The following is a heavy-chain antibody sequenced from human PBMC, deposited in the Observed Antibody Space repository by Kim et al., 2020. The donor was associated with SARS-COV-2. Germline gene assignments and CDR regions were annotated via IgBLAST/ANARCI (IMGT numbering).Heavy chain of an antibody. Sequence: GGSLRLSCAASGFTFGDYAMTWVRQAPGRGLEWVSHINDGGTKTYYADSVKGRFTISRDASKNTLYLQVSSLRAEDTAIYYCAKDIRHYYASSAYYQGLGSPEDWGQGTLVTVSS. CDR3: AKDIRHYYASSAYYQGLGSPED. J-gene: IGHJ4*02. D-gene: IGHD3-22*01. CDR2: INDGGTKT. CDR1: GFTFGDYA. V-gene: IGHV3-23*01.